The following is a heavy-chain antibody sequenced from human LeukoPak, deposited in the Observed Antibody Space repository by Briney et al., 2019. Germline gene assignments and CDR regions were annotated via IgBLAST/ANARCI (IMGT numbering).Heavy chain of an antibody. CDR3: ARDVHGDYGSGWFDP. Sequence: ASVKVSCKASEYTFTGYYMHWVRQAPGQGLEWMGWINPNGGGTNYAQKFQGRVTMTRDTSISTAYMELSRLRSDDTAVYYCARDVHGDYGSGWFDPWGQGTLVSVSS. CDR2: INPNGGGT. V-gene: IGHV1-2*02. D-gene: IGHD4-17*01. CDR1: EYTFTGYY. J-gene: IGHJ5*02.